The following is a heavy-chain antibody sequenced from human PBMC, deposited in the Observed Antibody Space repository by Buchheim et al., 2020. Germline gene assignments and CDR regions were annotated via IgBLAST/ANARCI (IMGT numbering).Heavy chain of an antibody. CDR2: VNAGNGNT. CDR1: GYSFISFA. CDR3: ARTFPFDY. V-gene: IGHV1-3*01. Sequence: QVQLVQSGAEVRKPGASVKISCKASGYSFISFAIHWVRQAPGQGFEWMGWVNAGNGNTGYSQNFQGRVSITADKTASTAYMELKSLTSEDTAVYYCARTFPFDYWGQGTL. J-gene: IGHJ4*02. D-gene: IGHD3-3*02.